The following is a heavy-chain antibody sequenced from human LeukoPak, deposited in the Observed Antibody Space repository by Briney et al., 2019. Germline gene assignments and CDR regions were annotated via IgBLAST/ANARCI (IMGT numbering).Heavy chain of an antibody. J-gene: IGHJ4*02. D-gene: IGHD1-26*01. V-gene: IGHV3-21*01. CDR1: GFTFSSYS. Sequence: PGGSLRLSCAASGFTFSSYSFNWVRQAPGKGLEWVSFISTSSDYIYYADSGKGRFTISRDNAKNSLYLQMNSLRAEDTAVFYCARGTFGDYWGQGTLVTVSS. CDR2: ISTSSDYI. CDR3: ARGTFGDY.